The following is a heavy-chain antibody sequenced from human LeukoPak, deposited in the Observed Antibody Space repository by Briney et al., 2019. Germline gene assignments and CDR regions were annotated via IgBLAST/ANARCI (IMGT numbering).Heavy chain of an antibody. CDR3: AREQLPCGGDCLDS. CDR1: GFTFGSYE. J-gene: IGHJ4*02. CDR2: ISTSGSII. V-gene: IGHV3-48*03. D-gene: IGHD2-21*02. Sequence: PGGSLRPSCKASGFTFGSYEMTWVRQAPGKGLEWLSYISTSGSIIVYADSVRGRFTVSRDNAKNSLYLQMNSLRVDDTAIYYCAREQLPCGGDCLDSWGQGTLVTVSS.